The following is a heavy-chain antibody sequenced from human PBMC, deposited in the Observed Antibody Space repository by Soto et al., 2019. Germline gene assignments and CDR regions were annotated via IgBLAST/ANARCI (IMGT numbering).Heavy chain of an antibody. Sequence: QVQLVESGGGVVQPGRSLRLSCAASGFTFSSYGMHWVRQAPGKGLEWVAVIWYDGSNKYYADSVKGRFTISRDNSKNTVYPEKNRLGGGETAVFYLCRDGGGYCSGGYFLAWGQGTLVTVSS. D-gene: IGHD3-10*01. CDR3: CRDGGGYCSGGYFLA. V-gene: IGHV3-33*01. CDR1: GFTFSSYG. J-gene: IGHJ5*02. CDR2: IWYDGSNK.